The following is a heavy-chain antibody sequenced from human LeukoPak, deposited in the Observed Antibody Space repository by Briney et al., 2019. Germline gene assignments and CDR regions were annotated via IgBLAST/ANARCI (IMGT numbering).Heavy chain of an antibody. CDR2: INHSGST. Sequence: SETLSLTCAVYGGSFSGYYWSWIRQPPGKGLEWIGEINHSGSTNYNPSLKSRVTISVDTSKNQFSLKLSSVTAADTAVYSCARRGGNGDFDYWGQGTLVTVSS. J-gene: IGHJ4*02. V-gene: IGHV4-34*01. CDR3: ARRGGNGDFDY. D-gene: IGHD4-23*01. CDR1: GGSFSGYY.